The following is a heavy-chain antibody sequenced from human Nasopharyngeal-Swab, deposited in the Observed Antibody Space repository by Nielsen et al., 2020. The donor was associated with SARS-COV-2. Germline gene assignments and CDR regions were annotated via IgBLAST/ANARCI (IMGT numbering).Heavy chain of an antibody. CDR2: IATNTYGGTA. CDR3: VRGQKAFDV. J-gene: IGHJ3*01. V-gene: IGHV3-49*02. CDR1: GFPLASYA. Sequence: GESLKISCKPSGFPLASYALKWVRQAPGRGLEWLGFIATNTYGGTAKYAASVRDSFSISRDDSRNVAYLQMDRLTLDDTALYHCVRGQKAFDVWGQGAMVTVSS.